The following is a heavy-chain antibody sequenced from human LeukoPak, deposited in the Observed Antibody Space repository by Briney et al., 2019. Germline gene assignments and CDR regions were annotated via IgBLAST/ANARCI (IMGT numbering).Heavy chain of an antibody. J-gene: IGHJ6*03. CDR1: GYTFTSYG. D-gene: IGHD2-21*01. Sequence: ASVKVACKASGYTFTSYGISWVRQAPGQGLEWMGWISAYNGNTNYAQKLQGRVTITADKSTSTAYMELSSLRSEDTAVYYCARVVRPYYYYMDVWGKGTTVTVSS. CDR2: ISAYNGNT. CDR3: ARVVRPYYYYMDV. V-gene: IGHV1-18*01.